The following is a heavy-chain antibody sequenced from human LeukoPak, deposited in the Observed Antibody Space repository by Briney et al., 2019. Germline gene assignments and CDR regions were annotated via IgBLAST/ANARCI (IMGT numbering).Heavy chain of an antibody. CDR1: GFTFSSYG. J-gene: IGHJ6*02. V-gene: IGHV3-30*18. CDR2: ISYDGSNK. CDR3: AKELYDFWSGYPRYYYYGMDV. Sequence: GRSLRLSCAASGFTFSSYGMHWVRQAPGKGLEWVAVISYDGSNKYYADSAKGRFTISRDNSKDTLYLQMNSLRAEDTAVYYCAKELYDFWSGYPRYYYYGMDVWGQGTTVTVSS. D-gene: IGHD3-3*01.